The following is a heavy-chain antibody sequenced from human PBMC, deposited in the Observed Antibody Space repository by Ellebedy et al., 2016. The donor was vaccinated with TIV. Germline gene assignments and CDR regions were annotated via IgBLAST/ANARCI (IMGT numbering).Heavy chain of an antibody. Sequence: MPSETLSLTCTVSGGSISSDSYYWGWIRQPPGKGLEWIGSIYYSGTTYYNPSLKSRVTISVDTSKNQFSLKLTSVTAADTAVYFCARRPSGLPFDYWGQGTLVTVSS. CDR2: IYYSGTT. CDR3: ARRPSGLPFDY. J-gene: IGHJ4*02. V-gene: IGHV4-39*01. CDR1: GGSISSDSYY.